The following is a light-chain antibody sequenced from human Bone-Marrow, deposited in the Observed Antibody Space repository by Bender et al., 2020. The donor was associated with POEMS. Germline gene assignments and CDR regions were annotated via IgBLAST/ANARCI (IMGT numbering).Light chain of an antibody. J-gene: IGLJ1*01. CDR2: DVS. CDR3: CSYAGRSTYV. V-gene: IGLV2-14*03. Sequence: QSALTQPASVSGSPGQSITISCTGTSSDVGAFNYVSWYHQHPGEAPKLMIYDVSHRPSGVSDRFSGSKSGNTASLTISGLQAEDEADYYCCSYAGRSTYVFGTGTKVTVL. CDR1: SSDVGAFNY.